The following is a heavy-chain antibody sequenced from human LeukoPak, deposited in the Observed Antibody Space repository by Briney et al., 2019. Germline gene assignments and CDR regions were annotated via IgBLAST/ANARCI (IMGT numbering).Heavy chain of an antibody. CDR3: AKTYSSSANYYYYMDV. V-gene: IGHV3-53*01. CDR2: IYSGGST. D-gene: IGHD6-6*01. J-gene: IGHJ6*03. Sequence: GGSLRLSCAASGFTVSSNYMSWVRQAPGKGLEWVSVIYSGGSTYYADSVKGRLTISRDNSKNTLYLQMNSLRAEDTAVYYCAKTYSSSANYYYYMDVWGKGTTVTVSS. CDR1: GFTVSSNY.